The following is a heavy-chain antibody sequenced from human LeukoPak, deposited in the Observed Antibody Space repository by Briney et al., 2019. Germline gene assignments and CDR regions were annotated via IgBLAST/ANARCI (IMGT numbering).Heavy chain of an antibody. D-gene: IGHD3-9*01. J-gene: IGHJ4*02. CDR3: ARDYDIGLAYYFDY. CDR1: GYTFTSYG. V-gene: IGHV1-18*01. Sequence: ASVKVSCKASGYTFTSYGISWVRQAPGQGLEWMGWISAYNGNTNYAQKLQGRVTMTTDTSTSAAYMELRSLRSDDTAVYYCARDYDIGLAYYFDYWGQGTLVTVSS. CDR2: ISAYNGNT.